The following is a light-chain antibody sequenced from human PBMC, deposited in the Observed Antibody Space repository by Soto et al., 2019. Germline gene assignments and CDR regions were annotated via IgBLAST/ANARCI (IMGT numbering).Light chain of an antibody. CDR2: KAS. Sequence: DIQMTQSPSTLSASVGDRVTITCRASQTIINWLAWYQQKPGKAPKLLIYKASTLEGEVPSRFSGSGSETEFTLTINSLQPEDVATYFCQKYNSAPPTFGGGTKVDIK. V-gene: IGKV1-5*03. CDR1: QTIINW. CDR3: QKYNSAPPT. J-gene: IGKJ4*01.